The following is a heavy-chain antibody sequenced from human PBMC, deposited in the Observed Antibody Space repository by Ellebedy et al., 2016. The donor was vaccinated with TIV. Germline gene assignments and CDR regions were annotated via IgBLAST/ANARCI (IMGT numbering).Heavy chain of an antibody. CDR1: GFTVSSNY. J-gene: IGHJ4*02. CDR3: VRGNEQLGRWGAFDY. Sequence: GGSLRLSXAASGFTVSSNYMSWVRQAPGKGLEWVSVIYSAGSTYYADSVKGRFTISRDNSKNTLYLQMNSLRAEDTAVYYCVRGNEQLGRWGAFDYWGQGTLVTVSS. V-gene: IGHV3-53*01. CDR2: IYSAGST. D-gene: IGHD6-6*01.